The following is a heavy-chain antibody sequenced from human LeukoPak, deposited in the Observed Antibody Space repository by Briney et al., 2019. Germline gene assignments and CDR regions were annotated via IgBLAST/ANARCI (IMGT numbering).Heavy chain of an antibody. D-gene: IGHD4-17*01. CDR1: GGSISSYY. Sequence: NSSETLSLTCTVSGGSISSYYWSWIRQPPGKGLEWIGYIYYSGSTNYNPSLKTRVTISVDKSKNQFSLKLGSVTAADTAVYYCARASHDYGDYSHFDYWGQGTLVTVSS. J-gene: IGHJ4*02. CDR2: IYYSGST. CDR3: ARASHDYGDYSHFDY. V-gene: IGHV4-59*12.